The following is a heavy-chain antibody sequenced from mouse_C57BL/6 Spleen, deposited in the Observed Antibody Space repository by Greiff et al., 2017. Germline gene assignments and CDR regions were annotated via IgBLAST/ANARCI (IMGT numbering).Heavy chain of an antibody. CDR1: GYTFTSYW. CDR2: INPSNGGT. CDR3: ARSRAYYVSSDWYVDV. V-gene: IGHV1-53*01. D-gene: IGHD1-1*01. J-gene: IGHJ1*03. Sequence: VKLQQPGTELVKPGASVKLSCKASGYTFTSYWMHWVKQRPGPGLEWIGNINPSNGGTNYNEQFKSKAKLTVDKSSSTAYMQLSSRTSEDSAVYYCARSRAYYVSSDWYVDVWGTGTTVTVSS.